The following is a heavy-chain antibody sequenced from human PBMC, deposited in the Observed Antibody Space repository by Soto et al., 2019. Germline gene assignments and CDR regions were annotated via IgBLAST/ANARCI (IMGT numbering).Heavy chain of an antibody. D-gene: IGHD3-3*01. J-gene: IGHJ5*02. V-gene: IGHV4-39*01. CDR1: GGSISSSSYY. CDR3: ASRTYYDFWSGYYRELSPGDQFDP. Sequence: PSETLSLTCTVSGGSISSSSYYWGWIRQPPGKGLEWIGSIYYSGSTYYNPSLKSRVTISVDTSKNQFSLKLSSVTAADTAVYYCASRTYYDFWSGYYRELSPGDQFDPWGQGTLVTVS. CDR2: IYYSGST.